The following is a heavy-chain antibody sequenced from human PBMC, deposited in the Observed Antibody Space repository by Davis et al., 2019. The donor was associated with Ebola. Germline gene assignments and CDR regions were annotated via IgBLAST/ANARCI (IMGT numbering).Heavy chain of an antibody. CDR3: ARLRGYSGYALDY. V-gene: IGHV4-34*01. CDR1: AGSFSDYY. Sequence: SETLSLTCAVYAGSFSDYYWSWIRQPPGKGLEWIGEINHSGSTNYNPSLKSRVTISVDTSKNQFSLKLSSVTAADTAVYYCARLRGYSGYALDYWGQGTLVTVSS. J-gene: IGHJ4*02. D-gene: IGHD5-12*01. CDR2: INHSGST.